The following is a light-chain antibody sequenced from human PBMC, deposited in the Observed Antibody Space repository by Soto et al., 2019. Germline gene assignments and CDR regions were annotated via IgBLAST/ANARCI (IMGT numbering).Light chain of an antibody. V-gene: IGKV3D-20*02. CDR2: GAS. Sequence: EIVLTQSPGTLSLSPGERATLSCRASQSVSSNYLAWYQQKPGQAPRLLIYGASSRPTVIPDRFSGSGSGTDFTLTISRLEPEDFAVYYCQQRSDTFGGGTKVEIK. CDR3: QQRSDT. CDR1: QSVSSNY. J-gene: IGKJ4*01.